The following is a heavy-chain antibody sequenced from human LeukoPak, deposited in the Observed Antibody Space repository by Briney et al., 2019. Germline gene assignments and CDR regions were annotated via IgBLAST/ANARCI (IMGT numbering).Heavy chain of an antibody. V-gene: IGHV4-59*01. Sequence: SETLSLTCTVSGGSISSYYWSWIRQPPGKGLEWIGYMYYSGSTNYNPSLKSRVTISVDTSKNQFSLKLSSVTAADTAVYYCAREGQWLGDPFDYWGQGTLVTVSS. D-gene: IGHD6-19*01. J-gene: IGHJ4*02. CDR1: GGSISSYY. CDR3: AREGQWLGDPFDY. CDR2: MYYSGST.